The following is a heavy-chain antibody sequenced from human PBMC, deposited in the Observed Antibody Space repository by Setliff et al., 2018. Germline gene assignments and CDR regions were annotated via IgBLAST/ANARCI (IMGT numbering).Heavy chain of an antibody. CDR1: GYTFTSYG. CDR2: ISAYNGNT. D-gene: IGHD2-21*02. CDR3: ARTYCGGDCYPSPFDY. J-gene: IGHJ4*02. Sequence: ASVKVSCKASGYTFTSYGISWVRQAPGQGLEWMGWISAYNGNTNYAQKHQGRVTMTTDTSTSTAYMELRSLRSDGTAVYYCARTYCGGDCYPSPFDYWGQGTLVTVSS. V-gene: IGHV1-18*01.